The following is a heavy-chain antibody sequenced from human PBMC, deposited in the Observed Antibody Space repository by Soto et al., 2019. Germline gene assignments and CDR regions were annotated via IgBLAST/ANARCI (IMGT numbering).Heavy chain of an antibody. D-gene: IGHD2-15*01. CDR1: GLTVSSYA. CDR3: ANTGTHCRGGLCYSPTWYSFDY. CDR2: IRGSGGST. J-gene: IGHJ4*02. Sequence: GSMRLYCAASGLTVSSYAMGWVRQAPGKGLEWVSAIRGSGGSTYYADSVKGRFTISRDNSKNTLYLQMNSLRAEDTAVYYCANTGTHCRGGLCYSPTWYSFDYWGQG. V-gene: IGHV3-23*01.